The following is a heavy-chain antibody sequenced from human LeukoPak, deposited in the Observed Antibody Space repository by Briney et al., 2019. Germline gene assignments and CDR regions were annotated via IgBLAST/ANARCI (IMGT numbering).Heavy chain of an antibody. CDR2: INHSGST. J-gene: IGHJ6*02. Sequence: PSETLSLTCAVYGGSFSGYYWSWLRQPPGKGLEWIGEINHSGSTNYNPSLKSRVTISVVTSKTQFSLKLSSVTSADTAVYYCARYQVIVVVPVGSSRVPSPVDLNYYFYGMDVWGQGTTVTVSS. V-gene: IGHV4-34*01. CDR1: GGSFSGYY. D-gene: IGHD2-2*01. CDR3: ARYQVIVVVPVGSSRVPSPVDLNYYFYGMDV.